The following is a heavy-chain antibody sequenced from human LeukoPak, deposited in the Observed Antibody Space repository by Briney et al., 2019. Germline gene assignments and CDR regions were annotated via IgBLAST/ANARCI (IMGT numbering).Heavy chain of an antibody. CDR2: MYNSGST. CDR1: GGSISGYY. CDR3: ARDRWGSSGHFDY. V-gene: IGHV4-59*01. Sequence: PSETLSLTCIVSGGSISGYYWSWIRQAPGKGLEWIGYMYNSGSTNYNPSLKSRVTISVDTSNNQFSLKLSAVTAADTAVYYCARDRWGSSGHFDYWGQGTLVTVSS. D-gene: IGHD3-22*01. J-gene: IGHJ4*02.